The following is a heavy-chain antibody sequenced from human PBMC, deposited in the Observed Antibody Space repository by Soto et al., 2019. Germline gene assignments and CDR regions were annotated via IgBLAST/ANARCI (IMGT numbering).Heavy chain of an antibody. CDR1: GGSISSYY. CDR2: IYYSGST. Sequence: SETLALTCTVSGGSISSYYWSWIRQPPGKGLEWIGYIYYSGSTNYNPSLKSRVTISVDTSKNQFSLKLSSVTAADTAVYYCARHKIVVPAAIAAFDIWGQGTMVTVSS. CDR3: ARHKIVVPAAIAAFDI. J-gene: IGHJ3*02. V-gene: IGHV4-59*08. D-gene: IGHD2-2*02.